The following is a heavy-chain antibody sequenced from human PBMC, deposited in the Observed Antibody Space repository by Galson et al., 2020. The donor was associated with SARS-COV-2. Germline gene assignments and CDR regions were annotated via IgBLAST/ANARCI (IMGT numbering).Heavy chain of an antibody. CDR1: GFTFSSYA. V-gene: IGHV3-30*04. Sequence: GGSLRLSCAASGFTFSSYAMHWVRQAPGKGLQWVAVISYDGSIKYYADSVKGRFTISRDNSKNTLFLQMNSLRGEDTAVYYCARARSGSYREAFDSWGQGTMVTVSS. J-gene: IGHJ3*02. CDR2: ISYDGSIK. D-gene: IGHD1-26*01. CDR3: ARARSGSYREAFDS.